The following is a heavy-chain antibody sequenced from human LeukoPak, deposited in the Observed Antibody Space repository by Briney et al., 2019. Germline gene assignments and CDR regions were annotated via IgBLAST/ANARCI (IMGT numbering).Heavy chain of an antibody. J-gene: IGHJ4*02. Sequence: GGSLRLSCAASGFTFSNDRMHWVRQAPGQGLFWVSYIDSDGSGATYADSVKGRFTISRDNAKSTLYPHMNSLRAEDTGVYFCAKSDSPLPYWGQGTQVTVS. CDR3: AKSDSPLPY. CDR2: IDSDGSGA. CDR1: GFTFSNDR. V-gene: IGHV3-74*01.